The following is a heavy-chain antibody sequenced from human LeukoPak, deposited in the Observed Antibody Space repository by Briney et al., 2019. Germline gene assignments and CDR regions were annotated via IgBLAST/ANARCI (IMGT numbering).Heavy chain of an antibody. Sequence: SETLSLTCTVSGGSISSSTYYWGWIRQPPGKGLEWIGSIYYSGSTYYNASLKSRVTISSDTSKNQFSLKLSSVTAADTAVYYCARPLSGSSSWHGDAFDIWGQGTMVTVSS. CDR3: ARPLSGSSSWHGDAFDI. J-gene: IGHJ3*02. V-gene: IGHV4-39*01. CDR1: GGSISSSTYY. D-gene: IGHD6-13*01. CDR2: IYYSGST.